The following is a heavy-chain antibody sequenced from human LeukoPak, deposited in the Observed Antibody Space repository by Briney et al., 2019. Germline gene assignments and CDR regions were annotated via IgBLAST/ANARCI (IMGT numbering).Heavy chain of an antibody. V-gene: IGHV3-23*01. CDR1: GFTFSSYA. CDR3: AKGYCSSTSCYAFDY. Sequence: GGSLRLFCAASGFTFSSYAMSWVRQAPGKGLEWVSAISGSGGSTYYADSVKGRFTISRDNSKNTLYLQMNSLRAEDTAVYYCAKGYCSSTSCYAFDYWGQGTLVTVSS. J-gene: IGHJ4*02. CDR2: ISGSGGST. D-gene: IGHD2-2*01.